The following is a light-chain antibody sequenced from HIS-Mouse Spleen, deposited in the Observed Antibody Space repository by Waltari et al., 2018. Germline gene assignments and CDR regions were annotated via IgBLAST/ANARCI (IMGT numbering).Light chain of an antibody. CDR2: EDR. CDR1: ALPKKY. V-gene: IGLV3-10*01. Sequence: SYELTQPPSVSVSPGQTARITCSGDALPKKYAYWYQQKSGQAPVLVIYEDRKRPSGIPERFSGYRSEIMATLTISGAQVEDEADYYCYTTDSSGNHRVFGGGTKLTVL. J-gene: IGLJ2*01. CDR3: YTTDSSGNHRV.